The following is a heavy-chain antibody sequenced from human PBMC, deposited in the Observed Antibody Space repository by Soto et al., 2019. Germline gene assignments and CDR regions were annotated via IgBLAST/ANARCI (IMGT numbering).Heavy chain of an antibody. CDR2: ISYDGGNK. CDR3: ARRFSGYYFDWFAP. Sequence: QVQLVESGGGVVQPGRSLRLSCAASTLTFSSDSMHWVRQAPGKGLEWVAVISYDGGNKYYTDSVKGRFTISRDNSKNTLFLQMNRLRAEDTAVYYCARRFSGYYFDWFAPWGQGTLVTVSS. CDR1: TLTFSSDS. D-gene: IGHD3-22*01. V-gene: IGHV3-30-3*01. J-gene: IGHJ5*02.